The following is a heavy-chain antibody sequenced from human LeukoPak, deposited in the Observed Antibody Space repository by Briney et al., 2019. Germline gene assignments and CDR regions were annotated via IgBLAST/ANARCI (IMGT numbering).Heavy chain of an antibody. CDR3: ARRGSAAAGYYYFDL. CDR2: IGTGGET. Sequence: GGSLRLSCAASGFTFSSHDMHWVRQGTGKGLEWVSAIGTGGETYYTGSVKGRFTISRENAKNSLYLQMNSLRAGDTAVYYCARRGSAAAGYYYFDLWGRGTLVTVSS. V-gene: IGHV3-13*04. J-gene: IGHJ2*01. CDR1: GFTFSSHD. D-gene: IGHD6-13*01.